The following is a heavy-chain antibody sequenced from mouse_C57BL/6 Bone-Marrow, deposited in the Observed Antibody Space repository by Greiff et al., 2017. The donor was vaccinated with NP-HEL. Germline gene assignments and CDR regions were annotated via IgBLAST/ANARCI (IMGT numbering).Heavy chain of an antibody. CDR3: ARSPSTGTPY. V-gene: IGHV7-3*01. CDR2: IRNKANGYTT. CDR1: GFTFTDYY. Sequence: EVQVVESGGGLVQPGGSLSLSYAASGFTFTDYYMSWVRQPPGKALEWLGFIRNKANGYTTEYSASVKGRFTISRDNSQSILYLQMNALRAEDSATYYCARSPSTGTPYWGQGTTLTVSS. D-gene: IGHD4-1*02. J-gene: IGHJ2*01.